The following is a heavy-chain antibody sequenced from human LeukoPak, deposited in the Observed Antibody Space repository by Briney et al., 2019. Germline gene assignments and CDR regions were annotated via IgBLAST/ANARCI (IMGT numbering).Heavy chain of an antibody. CDR2: IKQDGSEK. Sequence: GGSLRLSCAASGFTFSSYWMSWVRQAPGKGLEWVANIKQDGSEKYYVDSVKGRFTISRDNAKTSLYLQMNSLRAEDTAVYYCARVGVIVGATLRYYFDYWGQGTLVTVSS. CDR3: ARVGVIVGATLRYYFDY. CDR1: GFTFSSYW. J-gene: IGHJ4*02. V-gene: IGHV3-7*01. D-gene: IGHD1-26*01.